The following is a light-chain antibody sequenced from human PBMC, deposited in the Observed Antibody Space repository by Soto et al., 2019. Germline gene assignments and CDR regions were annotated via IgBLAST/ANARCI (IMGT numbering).Light chain of an antibody. CDR3: QQYNSYPCT. CDR2: DAS. Sequence: DIQMTQSPSTLSASVGDIVTITCRASQSISSWLAWYQQKPGKAPKLLIYDASSLESGVPSRFSGSGSGTEFTLTLSSLQPDDFATYYCQQYNSYPCTFGQGTKVEIK. CDR1: QSISSW. J-gene: IGKJ1*01. V-gene: IGKV1-5*01.